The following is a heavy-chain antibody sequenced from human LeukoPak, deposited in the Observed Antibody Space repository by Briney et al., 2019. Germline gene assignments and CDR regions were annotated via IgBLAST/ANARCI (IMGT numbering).Heavy chain of an antibody. Sequence: PGRSLRLSCAASGFTFSSYGMHWVRQAPGKGLEWVAVISYDGSNKYYADSVKGRFTISRDNSKNTLYLQMDSLRAEDTAVYYCARVPYSSRLDYWGQGTLVTVSS. CDR2: ISYDGSNK. V-gene: IGHV3-30*03. CDR3: ARVPYSSRLDY. D-gene: IGHD6-13*01. CDR1: GFTFSSYG. J-gene: IGHJ4*02.